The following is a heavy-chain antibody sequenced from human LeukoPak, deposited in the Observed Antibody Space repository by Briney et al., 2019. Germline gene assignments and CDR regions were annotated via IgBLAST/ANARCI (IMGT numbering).Heavy chain of an antibody. D-gene: IGHD2-2*01. CDR2: SSGSGGST. CDR3: AKYAGLYYSDY. Sequence: GRSLRLSRAASGFAFSNYAMSWVRQAPGKGLEWVSASSGSGGSTHYADSVKGRFTISRDNSKNTLYLQMNSLRAGDTAVYYCAKYAGLYYSDYWGQGTLVTVSS. J-gene: IGHJ4*02. V-gene: IGHV3-23*01. CDR1: GFAFSNYA.